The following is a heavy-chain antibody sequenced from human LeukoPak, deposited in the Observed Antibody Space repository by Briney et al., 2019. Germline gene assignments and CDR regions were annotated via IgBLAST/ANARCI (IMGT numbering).Heavy chain of an antibody. CDR3: ARLGSGYSSGWHPNRRQY. CDR1: GGSISSSSYY. Sequence: PSETLSLTCTVSGGSISSSSYYWGWIRQPPGKGLEWIGSIYYSGSTYYNPSLKSRVTISVDTSKNQFSLKLSSVTAADTAVYYCARLGSGYSSGWHPNRRQYWGQGTLVTVSS. CDR2: IYYSGST. J-gene: IGHJ4*02. D-gene: IGHD6-19*01. V-gene: IGHV4-39*01.